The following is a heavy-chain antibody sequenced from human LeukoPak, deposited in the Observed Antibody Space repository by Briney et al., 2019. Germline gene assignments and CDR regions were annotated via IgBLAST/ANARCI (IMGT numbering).Heavy chain of an antibody. D-gene: IGHD6-19*01. Sequence: SETLSLTCAVSGVSISSSNWWSWVRQPPGKGLEWIGEIYHSGSTNYNPSLKSRVTISVDKSKNQFSLKLSSVTAADTAVYYCARVAPLDSGWYRNYYYYYGMDVWGQGTTVTVSS. CDR2: IYHSGST. V-gene: IGHV4-4*02. J-gene: IGHJ6*02. CDR3: ARVAPLDSGWYRNYYYYYGMDV. CDR1: GVSISSSNW.